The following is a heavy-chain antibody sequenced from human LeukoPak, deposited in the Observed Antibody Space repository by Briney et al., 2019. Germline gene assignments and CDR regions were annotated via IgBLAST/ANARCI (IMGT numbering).Heavy chain of an antibody. J-gene: IGHJ4*02. CDR3: ARPDTSGYVLIS. D-gene: IGHD3-22*01. CDR1: GYTITSYA. CDR2: MNTNTGNP. Sequence: ASVKVSCKASGYTITSYAVNWVRQAPGQGLEWMGWMNTNTGNPTYAQGFTGRFVFSLDTSVNTAHLQINSLQSEDTAVYYCARPDTSGYVLISWGQGTLVTVPS. V-gene: IGHV7-4-1*02.